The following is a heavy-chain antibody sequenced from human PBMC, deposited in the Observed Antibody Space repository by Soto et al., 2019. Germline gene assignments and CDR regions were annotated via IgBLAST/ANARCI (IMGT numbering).Heavy chain of an antibody. J-gene: IGHJ4*02. CDR3: ARDSLVRSSWYLNFDY. CDR2: IIPIFGTA. V-gene: IGHV1-69*13. D-gene: IGHD6-13*01. Sequence: SVKVSCKASGGTFSSYAISWVRQAPGQGLEWMGGIIPIFGTANYAQKFQGRVTITADESTSTAYMELSSLRSEDTAVYYCARDSLVRSSWYLNFDYWGQGTLVTVSS. CDR1: GGTFSSYA.